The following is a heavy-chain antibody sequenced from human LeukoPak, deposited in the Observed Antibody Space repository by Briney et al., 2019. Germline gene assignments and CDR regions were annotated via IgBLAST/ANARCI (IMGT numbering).Heavy chain of an antibody. CDR2: INPSGGST. CDR3: ARQAINYYDSSGYYDY. V-gene: IGHV1-46*01. D-gene: IGHD3-22*01. Sequence: ASVKVSCKASGYTFTRYYMHWVRQAPGQGLEWMGIINPSGGSTRYAQKFQGRGTMTRDTSTSTVYMELSSLRSEDTAVYYCARQAINYYDSSGYYDYWGQGTLVTVSS. CDR1: GYTFTRYY. J-gene: IGHJ4*02.